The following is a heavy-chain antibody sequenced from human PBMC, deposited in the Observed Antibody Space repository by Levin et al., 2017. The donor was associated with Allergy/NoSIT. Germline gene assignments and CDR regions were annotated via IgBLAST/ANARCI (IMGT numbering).Heavy chain of an antibody. CDR2: IIPIFGTA. J-gene: IGHJ3*02. CDR3: ARWYGGFVEAFDI. Sequence: PGESLKISCKASGGTFSSYAISWVRQAPGQGLEWMGGIIPIFGTANYAQKFQGRVTITADESTSTAYMELSSLRSEDTAVYYCARWYGGFVEAFDIWGQGTMVTVSS. D-gene: IGHD3-10*01. V-gene: IGHV1-69*01. CDR1: GGTFSSYA.